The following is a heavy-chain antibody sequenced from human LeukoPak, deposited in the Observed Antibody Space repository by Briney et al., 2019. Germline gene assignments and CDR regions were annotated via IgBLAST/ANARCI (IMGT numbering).Heavy chain of an antibody. CDR1: GGSISSYY. CDR2: IYYSGST. J-gene: IGHJ4*02. V-gene: IGHV4-59*01. Sequence: SETLSLTCTVSGGSISSYYWSWIRQPPGKGLEWIGYIYYSGSTNYNPSLKGRVTISVDTSKNHFSLKLGSVTAADTAVYCCARVKYDILTGYYTSEIDYWGQGTLVTVSS. CDR3: ARVKYDILTGYYTSEIDY. D-gene: IGHD3-9*01.